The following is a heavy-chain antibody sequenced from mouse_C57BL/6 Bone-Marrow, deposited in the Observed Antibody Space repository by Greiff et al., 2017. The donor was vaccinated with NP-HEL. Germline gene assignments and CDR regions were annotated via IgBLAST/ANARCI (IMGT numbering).Heavy chain of an antibody. CDR2: ISYDGSN. Sequence: EVQLQESGPGLVKPSQSLSLSCSVTGYSITSGYYWNWIRMFPGNKLEWMGYISYDGSNNYNPSLKNRISITRDTSKNQFFLKLNSVTTEDTATYYCARDDYDEDAMDYWGQGTSVTVSS. J-gene: IGHJ4*01. CDR3: ARDDYDEDAMDY. D-gene: IGHD2-4*01. CDR1: GYSITSGYY. V-gene: IGHV3-6*01.